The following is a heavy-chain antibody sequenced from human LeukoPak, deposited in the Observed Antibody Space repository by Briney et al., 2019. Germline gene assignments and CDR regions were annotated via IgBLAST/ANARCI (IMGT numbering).Heavy chain of an antibody. D-gene: IGHD3-10*01. CDR2: IYYSGST. Sequence: SETLSLTCTVSGGSISSYYWSWIRQPPGNGLEWIGYIYYSGSTNYNPSLKSRVTISVDTSKNQFSLKLSPVTAADTAVYYCARQSFGSGSYRFDPWGQGTLVTVSS. CDR3: ARQSFGSGSYRFDP. V-gene: IGHV4-59*08. J-gene: IGHJ5*02. CDR1: GGSISSYY.